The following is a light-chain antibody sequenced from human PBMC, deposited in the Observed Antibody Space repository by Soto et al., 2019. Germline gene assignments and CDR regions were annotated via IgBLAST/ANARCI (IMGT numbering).Light chain of an antibody. CDR2: DNN. J-gene: IGLJ2*01. CDR3: GTWDSSLNKKL. Sequence: QSVLTQPPSVSAAPGQKVTISCSGSSSNIGNNYVSWYQQLPGTAPKLLIYDNNKRPSGIPDRFSGSKSGTSATLGITGLQTGDEADYYCGTWDSSLNKKLFGGGTKLTVL. CDR1: SSNIGNNY. V-gene: IGLV1-51*01.